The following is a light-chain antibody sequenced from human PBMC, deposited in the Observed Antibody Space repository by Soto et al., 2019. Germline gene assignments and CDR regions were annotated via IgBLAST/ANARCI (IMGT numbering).Light chain of an antibody. V-gene: IGLV2-14*01. CDR1: SSDVGGYNY. J-gene: IGLJ1*01. CDR2: DVT. CDR3: SSYTSSITFYV. Sequence: QSALTQPASVSGSPGQSITISCTGTSSDVGGYNYVSWYQQHPGKAPTLLIYDVTNRPSGVSNRFSGSKSGNTASLTISGLQAEDEADYYCSSYTSSITFYVFGTGTKLTVL.